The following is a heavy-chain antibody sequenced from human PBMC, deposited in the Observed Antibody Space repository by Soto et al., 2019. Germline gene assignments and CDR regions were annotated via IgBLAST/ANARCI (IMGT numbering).Heavy chain of an antibody. D-gene: IGHD2-15*01. V-gene: IGHV3-21*01. CDR1: GFTFSSYS. CDR3: ARYCSGGSCYFAAFDI. CDR2: ISSSSSYI. J-gene: IGHJ3*02. Sequence: PGGSLRLSCAASGFTFSSYSMNWVRQAPGKGLEWVSSISSSSSYIYYADSVKGRFTISRDNAKNSLYLQMNSLRAEDTAVYYCARYCSGGSCYFAAFDIWGQGTMVTVSS.